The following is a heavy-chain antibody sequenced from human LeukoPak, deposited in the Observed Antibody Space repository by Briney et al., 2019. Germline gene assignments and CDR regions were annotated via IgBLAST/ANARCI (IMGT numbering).Heavy chain of an antibody. CDR3: AREVSFRDYYDSSGYNY. D-gene: IGHD3-22*01. J-gene: IGHJ4*02. CDR1: GFTFSSYG. V-gene: IGHV3-30*03. CDR2: ISYDGSNK. Sequence: GGSLRLSCAASGFTFSSYGMHWVRQAPGKGLEWVAVISYDGSNKYYADSVKGRFTISRDNSKNTLYLQMNSLRAEDTAVYYCAREVSFRDYYDSSGYNYWGQGTLVTVSS.